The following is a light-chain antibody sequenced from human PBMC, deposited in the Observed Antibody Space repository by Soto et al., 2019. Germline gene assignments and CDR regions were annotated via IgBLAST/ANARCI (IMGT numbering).Light chain of an antibody. Sequence: EIVLTQSPGTLSLSPGQRATLSCRASQSVSSSSLAWYQQKPGQAPRLLIYSASGRATGIPDRFSGSGSGTDFTLTISRLEPEDFAVYYCHQYGRSPWTFGQGTKVEIK. CDR1: QSVSSSS. CDR2: SAS. J-gene: IGKJ1*01. V-gene: IGKV3-20*01. CDR3: HQYGRSPWT.